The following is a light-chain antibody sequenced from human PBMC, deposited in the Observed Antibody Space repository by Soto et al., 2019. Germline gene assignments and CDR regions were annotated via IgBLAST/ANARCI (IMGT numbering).Light chain of an antibody. Sequence: QSALTQPASVSGSPGQSITISCTGTSSDVGGSNYVSWYQQHPGKAPKLIIFDVSHRPSGFSNRFSGSKSGNTASLTISGLQAEDEAHYYCSSYTSSSTYVFGTGTKLTVL. J-gene: IGLJ1*01. V-gene: IGLV2-14*03. CDR2: DVS. CDR1: SSDVGGSNY. CDR3: SSYTSSSTYV.